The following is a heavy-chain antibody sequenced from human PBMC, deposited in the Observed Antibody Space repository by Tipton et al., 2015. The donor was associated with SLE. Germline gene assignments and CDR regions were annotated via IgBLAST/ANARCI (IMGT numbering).Heavy chain of an antibody. Sequence: LRLSCTVSGASASNYYWSWFRQPPGKGLDWIGYFYTSGNTNYNPSPKNRVTISVDTSKNQFSLRLTSVTAADTAIYYCAGLTGGPYYFDYWGQGALVTVSS. V-gene: IGHV4-4*08. J-gene: IGHJ4*02. CDR2: FYTSGNT. CDR3: AGLTGGPYYFDY. CDR1: GASASNYY. D-gene: IGHD7-27*01.